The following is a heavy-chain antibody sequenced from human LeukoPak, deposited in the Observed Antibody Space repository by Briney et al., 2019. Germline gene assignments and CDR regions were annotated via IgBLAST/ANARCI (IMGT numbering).Heavy chain of an antibody. CDR2: ISWNSGSI. J-gene: IGHJ3*02. Sequence: GGSLRLSCAASGFTFSDYYMSWIRQAPGKGLEWVSGISWNSGSIGYADSVKGRFTISRDNAKNSLYLQMNSLRAEDTALYYCAKDRDGFFDAFDIWGQGTMVTVSS. CDR1: GFTFSDYY. CDR3: AKDRDGFFDAFDI. V-gene: IGHV3-9*01.